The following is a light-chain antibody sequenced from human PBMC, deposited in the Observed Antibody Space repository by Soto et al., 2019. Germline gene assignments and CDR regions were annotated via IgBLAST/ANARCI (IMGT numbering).Light chain of an antibody. J-gene: IGLJ1*01. CDR2: EVN. V-gene: IGLV2-8*01. Sequence: QSALTQPPSASGSPGQSVTISCTGTGSDIGGYNFVSWYQQHPGKVPKLIIYEVNKRPSVVPDRFSGSKSGNTASLTVSGLQADDEADYYCSSYAGTNNRYVFGTGTKLTVL. CDR1: GSDIGGYNF. CDR3: SSYAGTNNRYV.